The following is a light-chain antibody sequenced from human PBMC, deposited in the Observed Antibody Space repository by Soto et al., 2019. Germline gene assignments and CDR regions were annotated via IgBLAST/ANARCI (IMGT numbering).Light chain of an antibody. CDR3: CSFAGSSTFWV. CDR1: TSDVGGYDV. Sequence: QSVRTQPAGVSGSPWQSITISSRETTSDVGGYDVVSWYKQHPGKAPKLMIFEVNQRPSGVSDRFSGSKSGNTASLTISGLQAGDEADYYCCSFAGSSTFWVFVGGTK. V-gene: IGLV2-23*02. J-gene: IGLJ3*02. CDR2: EVN.